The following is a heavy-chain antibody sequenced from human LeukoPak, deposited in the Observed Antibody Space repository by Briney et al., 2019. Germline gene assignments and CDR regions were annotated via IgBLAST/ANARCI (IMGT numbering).Heavy chain of an antibody. Sequence: GGSLRLSCAVSGFTFSGFWMSWSRQAPGKGLEWVASINSDGSEGYYADVVKGRFTISRDNAKNSLYLQINSLRAEDTAVYYCARYSGSYEVNYYYYYGMDVWGQGTTVTVSS. D-gene: IGHD1-26*01. CDR3: ARYSGSYEVNYYYYYGMDV. CDR2: INSDGSEG. CDR1: GFTFSGFW. J-gene: IGHJ6*02. V-gene: IGHV3-7*03.